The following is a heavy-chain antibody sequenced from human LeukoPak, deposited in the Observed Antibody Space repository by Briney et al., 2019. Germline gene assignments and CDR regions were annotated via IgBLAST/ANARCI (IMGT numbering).Heavy chain of an antibody. CDR2: ISSSGSTI. Sequence: PGGSLRLSCAASGFTFSSYEMNWVRQAPGKGLDGVSYISSSGSTIYYADSVKGRFTISRDNAKNSLYLQMNSLRAEDTAVYYCARMIGLGYYYMDVWGKGTTVTVSS. CDR3: ARMIGLGYYYMDV. D-gene: IGHD3-22*01. CDR1: GFTFSSYE. J-gene: IGHJ6*03. V-gene: IGHV3-48*03.